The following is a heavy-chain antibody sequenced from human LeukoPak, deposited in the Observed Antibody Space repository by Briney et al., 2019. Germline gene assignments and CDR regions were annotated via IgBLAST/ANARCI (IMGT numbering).Heavy chain of an antibody. Sequence: PGGSLRLSCAASGFTFNSYEMNWVRQAPGQGLEWVSYISSSGSPIYYADSVKGRFTISRDNAKNSLSLQMNSLTAEDTAVYYCARNFGRFGNYYGMDVWGQGTTVTVSS. D-gene: IGHD3-10*01. V-gene: IGHV3-48*03. CDR3: ARNFGRFGNYYGMDV. J-gene: IGHJ6*02. CDR2: ISSSGSPI. CDR1: GFTFNSYE.